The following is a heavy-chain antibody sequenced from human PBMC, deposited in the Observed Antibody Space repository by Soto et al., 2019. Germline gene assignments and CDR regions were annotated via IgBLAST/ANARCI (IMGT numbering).Heavy chain of an antibody. D-gene: IGHD3-10*01. CDR3: ARGVVGYYGSGSYNY. CDR1: GGSFSGYY. Sequence: QVQLQQWGAGLLKPSETLSLTCAVYGGSFSGYYWSWIRQPPGKGLEWIGEINHSGSTNYNPSLRTRVTISVDTSKNQFSLKVSSVTAADTAVYSCARGVVGYYGSGSYNYWGQGTLVTVSS. J-gene: IGHJ4*02. CDR2: INHSGST. V-gene: IGHV4-34*01.